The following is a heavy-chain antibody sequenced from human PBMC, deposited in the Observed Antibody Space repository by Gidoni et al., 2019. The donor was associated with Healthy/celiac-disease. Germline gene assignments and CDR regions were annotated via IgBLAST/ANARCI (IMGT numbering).Heavy chain of an antibody. CDR3: AARVPAAAMG. Sequence: QMQLVQSGPEVKKPGTSVQVSCKASGFTFTSSAVQWGRQARGQRLEWIGWIVVGSGNTNYAQKFQERVTITRDMSTSTAYMELSSLRSEDTAVYYCAARVPAAAMGWGQGTLVTVSS. D-gene: IGHD2-2*01. CDR1: GFTFTSSA. V-gene: IGHV1-58*01. J-gene: IGHJ4*02. CDR2: IVVGSGNT.